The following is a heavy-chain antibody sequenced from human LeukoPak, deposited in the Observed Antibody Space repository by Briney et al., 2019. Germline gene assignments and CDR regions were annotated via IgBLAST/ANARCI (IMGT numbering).Heavy chain of an antibody. CDR3: AKDHGFGELFGYYYYGMDV. V-gene: IGHV3-30*18. CDR2: ISYDGSNK. CDR1: GFTFSSYG. D-gene: IGHD3-10*01. J-gene: IGHJ6*02. Sequence: PGGSLRLSCAASGFTFSSYGMHWVRQAPGKGLEWVAVISYDGSNKYYADSVKGRFTTSRDNSKNTLYLQMNSLRAEDTAVYYCAKDHGFGELFGYYYYGMDVWGQGTTVTVSS.